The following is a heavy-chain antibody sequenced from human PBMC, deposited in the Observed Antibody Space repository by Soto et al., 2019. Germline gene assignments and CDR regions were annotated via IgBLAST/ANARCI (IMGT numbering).Heavy chain of an antibody. Sequence: ASVKVSCKVSGYTLTELSMHWVRQAPGKGLEWMGGFDPEDGETIYAQKFQGRVTMTEDTSTDTAYMELSSLRSEDTAVYYCATGYCSGGSCYLDYWGKGTLVTVSS. CDR3: ATGYCSGGSCYLDY. CDR2: FDPEDGET. J-gene: IGHJ4*02. V-gene: IGHV1-24*01. D-gene: IGHD2-15*01. CDR1: GYTLTELS.